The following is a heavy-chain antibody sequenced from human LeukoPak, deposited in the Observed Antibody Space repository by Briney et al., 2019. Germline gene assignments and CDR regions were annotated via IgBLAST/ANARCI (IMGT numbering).Heavy chain of an antibody. CDR2: INWNGGST. J-gene: IGHJ3*02. D-gene: IGHD2-2*01. CDR1: GFTFDDYG. Sequence: TGGSLRLSCAASGFTFDDYGMSWVRQAPGKGLEWVSGINWNGGSTGYADSVKGRFTISRDNAKNSLYLQMNSLRAEDTALYYCASLLYCSSTSCAWGAFDIWGQGTMVTVSS. V-gene: IGHV3-20*04. CDR3: ASLLYCSSTSCAWGAFDI.